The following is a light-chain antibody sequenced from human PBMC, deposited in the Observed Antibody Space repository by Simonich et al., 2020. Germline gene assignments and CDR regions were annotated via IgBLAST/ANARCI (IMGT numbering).Light chain of an antibody. J-gene: IGKJ2*01. CDR1: QSISSW. Sequence: DIQMTQSPSTLSASVGDRLTINCRASQSISSWLAWYQQKPGKAPKLLIYKASSLEGGVPSRFSGSGSGTEFTLTISSLQPDDFATYYCQQYNSYSTFGQGTKLEIK. CDR3: QQYNSYST. CDR2: KAS. V-gene: IGKV1-5*03.